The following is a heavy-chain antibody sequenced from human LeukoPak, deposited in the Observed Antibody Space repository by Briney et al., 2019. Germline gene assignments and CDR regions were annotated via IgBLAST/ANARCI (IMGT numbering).Heavy chain of an antibody. CDR2: IIPIFGTA. CDR1: GGTFSSCA. D-gene: IGHD6-13*01. V-gene: IGHV1-69*05. CDR3: ARMPLPAGTIEDY. J-gene: IGHJ4*02. Sequence: SVKVSCKASGGTFSSCAISWVRQAPGQGLEWMGRIIPIFGTANYAQKFQGRVTITTDESTSTAYMELSSLRSEDTAVYYCARMPLPAGTIEDYWGQGTLVTVSS.